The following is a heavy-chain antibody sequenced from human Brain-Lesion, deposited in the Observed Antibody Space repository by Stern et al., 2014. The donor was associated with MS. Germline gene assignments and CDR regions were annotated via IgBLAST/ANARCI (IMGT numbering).Heavy chain of an antibody. J-gene: IGHJ5*01. CDR3: ARGERWFDS. CDR1: GFTFSNYW. D-gene: IGHD3-10*01. Sequence: EVQLLESGGGLVQPGGSLRLSCAASGFTFSNYWMHWVRQAPGKGLVWVSRVNNDGRRTSYADSVKGRFTMSRDNAKNTLYLQMNSLRVEDTAIYYCARGERWFDSWGQGTLGTVSS. V-gene: IGHV3-74*02. CDR2: VNNDGRRT.